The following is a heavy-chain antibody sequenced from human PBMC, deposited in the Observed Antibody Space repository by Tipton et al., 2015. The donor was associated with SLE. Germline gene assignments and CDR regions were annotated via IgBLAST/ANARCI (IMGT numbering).Heavy chain of an antibody. CDR1: GVSFSRYW. CDR2: INSDGSIT. CDR3: ARAHQSDYRTFNI. V-gene: IGHV3-74*01. Sequence: SGVSFSRYWMHWVRQAPGKGLVCVPLINSDGSITNYADSVKGRFTVSRDNAKNALYLQMNSLRGEDTAVYFCARAHQSDYRTFNIWGRGTMVTVSS. J-gene: IGHJ3*02. D-gene: IGHD4-11*01.